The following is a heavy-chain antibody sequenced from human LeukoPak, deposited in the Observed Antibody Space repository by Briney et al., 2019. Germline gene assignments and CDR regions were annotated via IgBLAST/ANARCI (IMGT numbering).Heavy chain of an antibody. D-gene: IGHD4-17*01. CDR1: GFTFSSYA. Sequence: PGGSLRLSCAASGFTFSSYAMSWVRQTPGKGLEWVSAISGSGSGGGTYYADSVKGRFTISRDNSKNTLYLQMNSLRADGTAVYYCASQFSTAGGYWGQGTLVTVSS. CDR3: ASQFSTAGGY. V-gene: IGHV3-23*01. CDR2: ISGSGSGGGT. J-gene: IGHJ4*02.